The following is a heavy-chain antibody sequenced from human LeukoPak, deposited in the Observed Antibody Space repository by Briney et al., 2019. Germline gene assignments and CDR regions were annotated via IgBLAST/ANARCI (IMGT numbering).Heavy chain of an antibody. CDR1: GFIFSNYA. CDR3: AKGRGSSNSASNY. Sequence: GGSLRLSCAASGFIFSNYAMTWVRQAPGKGLEWVSGISGSGDTTYYADSVKGRFTISRDNSKNTLHLQMNGLRAEDTAVYYCAKGRGSSNSASNYWGQGTPVTVSS. CDR2: ISGSGDTT. J-gene: IGHJ4*02. V-gene: IGHV3-23*01. D-gene: IGHD1-26*01.